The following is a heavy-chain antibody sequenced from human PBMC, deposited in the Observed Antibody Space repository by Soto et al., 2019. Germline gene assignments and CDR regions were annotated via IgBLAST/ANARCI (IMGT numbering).Heavy chain of an antibody. CDR1: GGTFSSYA. D-gene: IGHD2-2*02. V-gene: IGHV1-69*01. Sequence: QVQLVQSGAEVKKPGSSVKVFCKASGGTFSSYAISWVRQAPGQGLEWMGGIIPIFGTANYAQKFQGRVTITADESTSTAYMELSSLRSEDTAVYYCASPTRYCSSTSCYTFDYWGQGTLVTVSS. J-gene: IGHJ4*02. CDR3: ASPTRYCSSTSCYTFDY. CDR2: IIPIFGTA.